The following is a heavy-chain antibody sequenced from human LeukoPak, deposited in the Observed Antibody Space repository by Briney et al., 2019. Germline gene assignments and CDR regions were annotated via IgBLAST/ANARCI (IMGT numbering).Heavy chain of an antibody. CDR2: ISAYNGNT. CDR1: GYTFTSYG. D-gene: IGHD1-26*01. J-gene: IGHJ5*02. CDR3: ARGHPRQNFVGATSYNWFDP. Sequence: APVKVSCKASGYTFTSYGISWVRQAPGQGLEWMGWISAYNGNTNYAQKLQGRVTMTTDTSTSTAYMELRSLRSDDTAVYYCARGHPRQNFVGATSYNWFDPWGQGTLVTVSS. V-gene: IGHV1-18*01.